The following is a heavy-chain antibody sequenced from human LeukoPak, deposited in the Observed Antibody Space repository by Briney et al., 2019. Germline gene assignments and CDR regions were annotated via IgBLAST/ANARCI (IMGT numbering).Heavy chain of an antibody. CDR1: GVSIGSSYYY. CDR2: IYDSGST. D-gene: IGHD3-10*01. CDR3: ARHYGP. Sequence: AEPLSLTCTLSGVSIGSSYYYWGGTRPPTGKGLEWIGSIYDSGSTYYNPSLKSRVTISVDTSKNQFSLKLNSVTAADTAVYYCARHYGPWGQGTLVTVSS. J-gene: IGHJ5*02. V-gene: IGHV4-39*01.